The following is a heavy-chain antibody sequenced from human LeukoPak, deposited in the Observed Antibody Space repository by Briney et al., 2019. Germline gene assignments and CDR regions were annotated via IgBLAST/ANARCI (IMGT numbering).Heavy chain of an antibody. J-gene: IGHJ5*02. CDR2: IYYSGST. CDR3: ARGDMTKISNWFDP. V-gene: IGHV4-39*07. CDR1: GDSISSSSSY. Sequence: SETLSLTCTVSGDSISSSSSYWGWIRQPPGEGLEWIGSIYYSGSTYYNTSLKSRVTISVDTSKNQLSLKLSSVTAADTAVYYCARGDMTKISNWFDPWGQGTLVTVSS. D-gene: IGHD3-16*01.